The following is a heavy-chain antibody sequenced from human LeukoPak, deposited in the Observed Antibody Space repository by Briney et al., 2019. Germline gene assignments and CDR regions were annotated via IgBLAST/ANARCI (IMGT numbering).Heavy chain of an antibody. Sequence: AGGSLRLSCAASGFTFSSYGMHWVRQAPGKGLEWVAVIWYDGSNKYYADCVKGRFTISRDNSKNTLYLQMNSLRAEDTAVYYCAKDSSGWYPSDAFDIWGQGTMVTVSS. V-gene: IGHV3-33*06. CDR1: GFTFSSYG. D-gene: IGHD6-19*01. CDR2: IWYDGSNK. J-gene: IGHJ3*02. CDR3: AKDSSGWYPSDAFDI.